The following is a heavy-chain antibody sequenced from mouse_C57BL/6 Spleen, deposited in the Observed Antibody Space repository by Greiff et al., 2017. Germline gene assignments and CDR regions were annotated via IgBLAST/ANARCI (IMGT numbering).Heavy chain of an antibody. J-gene: IGHJ4*01. CDR1: GFTFSDYG. CDR2: LSSGSSTI. CDR3: ASMITTTDYYAMDY. Sequence: VQLVESGGGLVKPGGSLTLSCAASGFTFSDYGMHWVRQAPEKGLEWVAYLSSGSSTIYYADTVKGRFTISRDNAKNTLFLQMTSLRSEDTAMYYCASMITTTDYYAMDYWGQGTSVTVSS. D-gene: IGHD2-4*01. V-gene: IGHV5-17*01.